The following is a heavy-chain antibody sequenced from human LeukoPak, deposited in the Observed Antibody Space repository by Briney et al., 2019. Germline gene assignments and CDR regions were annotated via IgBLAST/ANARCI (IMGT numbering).Heavy chain of an antibody. V-gene: IGHV4-30-4*01. Sequence: SQTLSLTCTVSGGSISSDDYYWSWIRQPPGEGLEWIGYISYSGSTYYNPSLKSRVTISVDTSKNQFSLKLRSVTAADTAVYYCATLSLYFGDFRPLFDYWGQGTLVTVSS. CDR1: GGSISSDDYY. CDR2: ISYSGST. CDR3: ATLSLYFGDFRPLFDY. J-gene: IGHJ4*02. D-gene: IGHD3-10*01.